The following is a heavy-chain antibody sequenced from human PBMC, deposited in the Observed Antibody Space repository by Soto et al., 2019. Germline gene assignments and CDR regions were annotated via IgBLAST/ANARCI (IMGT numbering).Heavy chain of an antibody. CDR3: GSASPYYYDSSGYSAI. CDR2: IYSGGST. Sequence: EVQLVESGGGLVQPGGSLRLSCEASGFTVSSNYMSWVRPAPGKGLQMVSDIYSGGSTYYADSVKDRFTISSDNSNYTVYVRMNSLRAEDTAVYYSGSASPYYYDSSGYSAICGQGTMVTVSS. CDR1: GFTVSSNY. D-gene: IGHD3-22*01. V-gene: IGHV3-66*01. J-gene: IGHJ3*02.